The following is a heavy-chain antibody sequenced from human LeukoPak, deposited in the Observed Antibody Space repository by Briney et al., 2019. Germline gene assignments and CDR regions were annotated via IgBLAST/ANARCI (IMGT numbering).Heavy chain of an antibody. V-gene: IGHV1-3*01. Sequence: ASVKVSCKASGYTFTSYAMHWVRQAPGQRLEWMGWINAGNGNTKYSQKFQGRVTITRDTSASTAYRELSSLRSEDTAVYYCARGGPPDTAMAIDYWGQGTLVTVSS. CDR2: INAGNGNT. CDR1: GYTFTSYA. D-gene: IGHD5-18*01. J-gene: IGHJ4*02. CDR3: ARGGPPDTAMAIDY.